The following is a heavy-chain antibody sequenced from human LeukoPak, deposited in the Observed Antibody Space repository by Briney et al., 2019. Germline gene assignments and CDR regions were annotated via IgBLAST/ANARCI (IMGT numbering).Heavy chain of an antibody. CDR2: LFYSGST. CDR3: ARNSHYRSNWFDP. V-gene: IGHV4-39*01. Sequence: SETLSLTCTVSGASISGSSHYWGWIRQPPGKGLEWIGSLFYSGSTYYSPSLKSRVTMSVDTSKNQFSLKLSSVTAADTAVYYCARNSHYRSNWFDPWGQGTLVTVSS. J-gene: IGHJ5*02. D-gene: IGHD3-3*02. CDR1: GASISGSSHY.